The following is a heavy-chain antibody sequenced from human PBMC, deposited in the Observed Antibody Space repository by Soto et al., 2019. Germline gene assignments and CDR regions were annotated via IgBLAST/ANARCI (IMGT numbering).Heavy chain of an antibody. V-gene: IGHV4-4*07. D-gene: IGHD3-16*01. CDR1: GDSISKYY. J-gene: IGHJ4*02. CDR3: ARTVGAAYDFDF. CDR2: IWTSGST. Sequence: QVQLQESGPGLVKPSETLSLTCNVSGDSISKYYWSWVRQPAGKGLEWIGRIWTSGSTNDNPSLKSRVTMSIDTSNKHFSLDLKSVTAADTAVYYCARTVGAAYDFDFWGQGVLVTVSS.